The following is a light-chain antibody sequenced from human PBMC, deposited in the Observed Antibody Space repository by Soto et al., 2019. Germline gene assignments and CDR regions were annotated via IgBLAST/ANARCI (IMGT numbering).Light chain of an antibody. CDR2: DVS. CDR3: CSYAGSFLKV. Sequence: QSALTQPRSVSGSPGQSVTISCTGTSSDVGGYNYVSWYQQYPGKAPKLMISDVSKRPSGVPDRFSGSKSGNTASLTISGLQPEDEADYYCCSYAGSFLKVFGTGTKVTVL. V-gene: IGLV2-11*01. J-gene: IGLJ1*01. CDR1: SSDVGGYNY.